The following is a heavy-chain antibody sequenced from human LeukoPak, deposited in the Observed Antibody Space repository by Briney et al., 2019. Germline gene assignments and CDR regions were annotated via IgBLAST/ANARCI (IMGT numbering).Heavy chain of an antibody. Sequence: ASVKVSRKASRYTLNGYYMHWVRQAPGQGVEWMGGINPKSWGKNHLQKFQGGVTQNRDRPIHTAYMAPSRLGADRTPVYILPRVVVTAIPSYYYYYMDVGGKGTTVTISS. D-gene: IGHD2-21*02. V-gene: IGHV1-2*02. CDR2: INPKSWGK. CDR1: RYTLNGYY. J-gene: IGHJ6*03. CDR3: PRVVVTAIPSYYYYYMDV.